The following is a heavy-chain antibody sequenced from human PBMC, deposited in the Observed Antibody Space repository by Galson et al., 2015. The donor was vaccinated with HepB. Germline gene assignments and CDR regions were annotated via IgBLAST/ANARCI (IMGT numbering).Heavy chain of an antibody. CDR1: GGSISSGGYY. Sequence: TLSLTCTVSGGSISSGGYYWSWIRQHPGKGLEWIGYIYYSGSTYYNPSLKSRVTISVDTSKNQFSLKLSSVTAADTAVYYCARSYGDYGQCDYWGQGTLVTVSS. J-gene: IGHJ4*02. D-gene: IGHD4-17*01. V-gene: IGHV4-31*03. CDR3: ARSYGDYGQCDY. CDR2: IYYSGST.